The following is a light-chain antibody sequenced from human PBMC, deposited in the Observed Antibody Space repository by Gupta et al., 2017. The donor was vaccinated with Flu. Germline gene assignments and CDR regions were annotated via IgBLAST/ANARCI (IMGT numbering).Light chain of an antibody. V-gene: IGLV1-44*01. CDR2: SNN. J-gene: IGLJ3*02. Sequence: QSVLTQPPSASGTPGQRVTISCSGSRSNIGSNTVNWYQQPPGTAPKLLIYSNNQRPAGVPDRFSGSKSGTSASLAISGRQAEEEADYYCAAWDDSMNGLFGGGTKLTVL. CDR3: AAWDDSMNGL. CDR1: RSNIGSNT.